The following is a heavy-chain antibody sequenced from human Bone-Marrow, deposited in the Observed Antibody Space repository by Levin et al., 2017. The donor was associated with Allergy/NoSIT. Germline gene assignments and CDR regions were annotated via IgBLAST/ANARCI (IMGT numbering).Heavy chain of an antibody. CDR3: ARYFYGSGDDASDI. Sequence: SETLSLTCSVSGGSVSSGRYYWSWIRQPPGKGLEWIGYIYDSGSTDYNSSLKSRVTISVDTSKNQFSLKLSSVTAADTAVYYCARYFYGSGDDASDIWGQGTMVTVSS. CDR1: GGSVSSGRYY. V-gene: IGHV4-61*01. D-gene: IGHD3-10*01. J-gene: IGHJ3*02. CDR2: IYDSGST.